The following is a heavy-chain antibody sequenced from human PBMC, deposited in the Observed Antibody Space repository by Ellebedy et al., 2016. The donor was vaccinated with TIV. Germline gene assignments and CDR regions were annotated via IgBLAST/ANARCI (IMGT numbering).Heavy chain of an antibody. Sequence: AASVKVSCKASGYTFTSYGISSVRQAPGQGLEWMGWINPYNGNTNYVQKLQDRVTMTTDTSTSTAYMELRSLRSDDAAVYYCARDGPWGYHWFDPWGQGTLVTVSS. V-gene: IGHV1-18*01. CDR1: GYTFTSYG. CDR2: INPYNGNT. J-gene: IGHJ5*02. D-gene: IGHD3-16*02. CDR3: ARDGPWGYHWFDP.